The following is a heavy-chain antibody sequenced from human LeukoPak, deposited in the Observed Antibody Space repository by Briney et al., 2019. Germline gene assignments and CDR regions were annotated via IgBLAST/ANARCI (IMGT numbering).Heavy chain of an antibody. CDR1: GFTFSSYA. CDR2: ISGSGGST. Sequence: GGSLRLSCAASGFTFSSYAMSWVRQAPGKGLEWVSAISGSGGSTYYADSVKGRFTISRDNAKNSLYLQMNSLRAEDTAVYYCAKDRGLGWLRLYYYYYYMDVWGKGTTVTVSS. J-gene: IGHJ6*03. D-gene: IGHD5-12*01. V-gene: IGHV3-23*01. CDR3: AKDRGLGWLRLYYYYYYMDV.